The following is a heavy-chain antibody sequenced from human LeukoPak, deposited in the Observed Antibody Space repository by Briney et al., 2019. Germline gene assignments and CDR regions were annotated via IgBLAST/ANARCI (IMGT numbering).Heavy chain of an antibody. D-gene: IGHD4-17*01. Sequence: GESLKISCKGSGHSFTSYWIGWVRQMPGKGLEWMGIIYPGDSDTRYSPSFQGQVTISADKSISTAYLQWSSLKASDTAMYYCASCKYDYGDYDHAFDIWGQGTMVTVSS. J-gene: IGHJ3*02. CDR2: IYPGDSDT. CDR3: ASCKYDYGDYDHAFDI. CDR1: GHSFTSYW. V-gene: IGHV5-51*01.